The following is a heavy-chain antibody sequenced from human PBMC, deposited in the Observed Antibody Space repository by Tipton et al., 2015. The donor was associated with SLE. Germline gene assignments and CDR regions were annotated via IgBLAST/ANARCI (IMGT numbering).Heavy chain of an antibody. V-gene: IGHV4-59*08. Sequence: TLSLTCTVSGGSISSDSWSWIRQPPGKGLEGIGYIHDGGSTNYNPSLKSRVATSLDTPKNQFSLKLTSVTAADTAVYYCARGMVTWRGAIVGVDVWGQGTTVNVSS. J-gene: IGHJ6*02. CDR2: IHDGGST. D-gene: IGHD2-21*02. CDR3: ARGMVTWRGAIVGVDV. CDR1: GGSISSDS.